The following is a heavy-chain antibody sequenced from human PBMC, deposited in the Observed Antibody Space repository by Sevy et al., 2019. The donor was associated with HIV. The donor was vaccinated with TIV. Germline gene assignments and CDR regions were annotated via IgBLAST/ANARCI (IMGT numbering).Heavy chain of an antibody. Sequence: GGSLRLSCAASGFTFSSYGMHWVRQAPGKGLEWVAVIWYDGSNKYYADSVKGRFTNSRDNSKNTLYLQMNSLRAEDTAVYYWARAVQLANHYGMDVWGQGTTVTVSS. CDR2: IWYDGSNK. D-gene: IGHD5-18*01. J-gene: IGHJ6*02. CDR3: ARAVQLANHYGMDV. CDR1: GFTFSSYG. V-gene: IGHV3-33*01.